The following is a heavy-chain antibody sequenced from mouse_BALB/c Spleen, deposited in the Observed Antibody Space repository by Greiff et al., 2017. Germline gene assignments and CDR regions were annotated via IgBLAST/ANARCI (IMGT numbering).Heavy chain of an antibody. CDR1: GFTFSDYG. J-gene: IGHJ3*01. V-gene: IGHV5-15*02. Sequence: EVQLQESGGGLVQPGGSRKLSCAASGFTFSDYGMAWVRQAPGKGPEWVAFISNLAYSIYYADTVTGRFTISRENAKNTLYLEMSSLRSEDTAMYYCARDLDYGSSYLFAYWGQGTLVTVSA. CDR3: ARDLDYGSSYLFAY. D-gene: IGHD1-1*01. CDR2: ISNLAYSI.